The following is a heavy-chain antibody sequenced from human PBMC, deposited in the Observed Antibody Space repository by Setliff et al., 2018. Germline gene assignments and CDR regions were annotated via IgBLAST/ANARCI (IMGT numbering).Heavy chain of an antibody. CDR1: GGSIRSGDFY. V-gene: IGHV4-30-4*08. CDR3: ARVGNIDQWSYYLDY. D-gene: IGHD2-15*01. CDR2: IYYTGNS. Sequence: SETLSLTCTVSGGSIRSGDFYWSWVRQSPGKGLEWLGYIYYTGNSYSNPSLKSRDTISVDTSKDQFSLELTSVTAADTAVYYCARVGNIDQWSYYLDYWGQGVLVTVSS. J-gene: IGHJ4*02.